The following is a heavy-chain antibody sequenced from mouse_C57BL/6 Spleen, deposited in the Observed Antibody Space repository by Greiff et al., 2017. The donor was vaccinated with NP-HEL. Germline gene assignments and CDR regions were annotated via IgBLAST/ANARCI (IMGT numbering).Heavy chain of an antibody. CDR3: ARGDYYGSKAWFAY. CDR1: GYTFTDYY. V-gene: IGHV1-26*01. D-gene: IGHD1-1*01. J-gene: IGHJ3*01. Sequence: EVKLQQSGPELVKPGASVMISCKASGYTFTDYYMNWVKQSHGKSLEWIGDINPNNGGTSYNQKFKGKATLTVDKSSSTAYMELRSLTSEDSAVYYCARGDYYGSKAWFAYWGQGTLVTVSA. CDR2: INPNNGGT.